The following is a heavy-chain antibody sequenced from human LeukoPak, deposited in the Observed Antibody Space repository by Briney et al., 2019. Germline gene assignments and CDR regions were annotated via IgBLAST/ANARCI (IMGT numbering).Heavy chain of an antibody. CDR2: INSEGTST. D-gene: IGHD4-17*01. V-gene: IGHV3-74*01. J-gene: IGHJ4*02. CDR3: ARLRTTVTSPFDY. Sequence: GGSLRLSCAASGFTFSYYWMHWVRQAPGKGLVWVSRINSEGTSTSFADSVKGRFTVSRDNAKNTLYLQMNSLRPEDTAVYYCARLRTTVTSPFDYWGQGTLVTVSS. CDR1: GFTFSYYW.